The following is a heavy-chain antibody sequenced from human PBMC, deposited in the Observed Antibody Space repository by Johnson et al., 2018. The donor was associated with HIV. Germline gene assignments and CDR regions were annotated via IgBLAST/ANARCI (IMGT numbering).Heavy chain of an antibody. Sequence: QVQLVESGGGLVKPGGSLRLSCAASGFTFSSYAMHWVRQAPGKGLEWVAFIQYDGSNTYYADSVTGRFTISRDNSKNTLYLQMNSLRAEDTAVYYCAKEGYIYGVVGFDIWGQGTMVTVSS. D-gene: IGHD3-3*01. CDR3: AKEGYIYGVVGFDI. V-gene: IGHV3-30*02. J-gene: IGHJ3*02. CDR2: IQYDGSNT. CDR1: GFTFSSYA.